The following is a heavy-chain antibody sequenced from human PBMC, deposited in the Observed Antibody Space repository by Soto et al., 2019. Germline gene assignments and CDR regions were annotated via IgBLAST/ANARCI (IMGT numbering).Heavy chain of an antibody. V-gene: IGHV1-69*01. CDR3: ARSQGSSTSLEIYYYYYYGMDV. CDR2: IIPIPGTA. Sequence: QVQLVQSGAEVKKPGSSVKVSCKASGGTFGSYAISWVRQAPGQGLEWMGGIIPIPGTANYAQKFQGRVTIAAAESTSTAYLELSSVRSEDTAVYYCARSQGSSTSLEIYYYYYYGMDVWGQGTTVTVSS. J-gene: IGHJ6*02. CDR1: GGTFGSYA. D-gene: IGHD2-2*01.